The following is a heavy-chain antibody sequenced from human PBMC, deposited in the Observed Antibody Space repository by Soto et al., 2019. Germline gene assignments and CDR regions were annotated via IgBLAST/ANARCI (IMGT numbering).Heavy chain of an antibody. CDR3: ARTNSRGEWAAWG. D-gene: IGHD3-22*01. J-gene: IGHJ4*02. Sequence: PSETLSLTCAVSGDSVSSGSYYWSWIRQPPGKGLEWIGYIFSSGTTEYNPSLKRRVTISMDTSKNQFSLKLTSMTTADTARYYWARTNSRGEWAAWGWGRGAQVTVSS. CDR2: IFSSGTT. V-gene: IGHV4-61*01. CDR1: GDSVSSGSYY.